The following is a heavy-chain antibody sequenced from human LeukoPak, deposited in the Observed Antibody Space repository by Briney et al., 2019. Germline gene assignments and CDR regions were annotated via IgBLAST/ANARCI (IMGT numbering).Heavy chain of an antibody. Sequence: PGGSLRLSCAASGFTFDDYAMHWVRQAPGKGLEWVSGISWNSGSIGYADSVKGRSTISRDSAKNSLYLQMNSLRAEDTALYYCAKDSSGYYSGLNYWGQGTLVTVSS. CDR1: GFTFDDYA. D-gene: IGHD3-22*01. CDR2: ISWNSGSI. CDR3: AKDSSGYYSGLNY. V-gene: IGHV3-9*01. J-gene: IGHJ4*02.